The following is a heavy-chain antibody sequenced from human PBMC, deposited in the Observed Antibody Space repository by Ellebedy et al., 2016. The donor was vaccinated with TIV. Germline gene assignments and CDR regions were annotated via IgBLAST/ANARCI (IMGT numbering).Heavy chain of an antibody. Sequence: PGGSLRLSCAAPGFTFMNYAMSWVGQAPGKGLEWVSAISGSGGRTYYADSVKGRFTISRDNSKNTLYLQMNSLRAEDTAVYYCAKQTSGWSLPFDYWGQGTLVTVSS. CDR2: ISGSGGRT. V-gene: IGHV3-23*01. J-gene: IGHJ4*02. D-gene: IGHD6-19*01. CDR3: AKQTSGWSLPFDY. CDR1: GFTFMNYA.